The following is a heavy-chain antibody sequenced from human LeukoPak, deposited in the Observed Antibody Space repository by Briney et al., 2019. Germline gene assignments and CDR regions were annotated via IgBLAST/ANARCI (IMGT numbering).Heavy chain of an antibody. CDR2: MNHNSGNT. Sequence: ASVKVSFKASGYTFTTYDINWVRQAPGQGLEWMGWMNHNSGNTGYARKFQGRVTMTRNTSITTAYMELSSLRSEDTAVYYCARGERSGSLVDPWGQGTLVTVSS. V-gene: IGHV1-8*01. CDR1: GYTFTTYD. CDR3: ARGERSGSLVDP. J-gene: IGHJ5*02. D-gene: IGHD3-3*01.